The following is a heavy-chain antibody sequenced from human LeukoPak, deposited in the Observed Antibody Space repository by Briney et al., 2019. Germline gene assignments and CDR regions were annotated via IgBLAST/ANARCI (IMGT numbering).Heavy chain of an antibody. CDR1: GFTFSSYA. CDR2: IYHSGST. CDR3: ARADYSSTWSHDYYYMDV. D-gene: IGHD6-13*01. J-gene: IGHJ6*03. Sequence: SGGSLRLSCAASGFTFSSYAMSWVRQAPGKGLEWIGSIYHSGSTYYNPSLKSRVTISVDTSKNQFSLKLSSVTAADTAVYYCARADYSSTWSHDYYYMDVWGKGTTVTVSS. V-gene: IGHV4-38-2*01.